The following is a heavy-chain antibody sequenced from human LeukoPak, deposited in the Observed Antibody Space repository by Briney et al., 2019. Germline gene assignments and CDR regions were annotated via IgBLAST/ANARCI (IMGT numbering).Heavy chain of an antibody. CDR3: ARGIYGSGWDV. CDR1: GLTFSSYG. Sequence: GGSLRLSCAASGLTFSSYGMNWVRQAPGKGLEWVSGASGSGSSTDYADSVKGRFTISRDNSKNTLFLQMNSLRAEDTAVYYCARGIYGSGWDVWGKGTTVTVSS. CDR2: ASGSGSST. D-gene: IGHD3-10*01. V-gene: IGHV3-23*01. J-gene: IGHJ6*04.